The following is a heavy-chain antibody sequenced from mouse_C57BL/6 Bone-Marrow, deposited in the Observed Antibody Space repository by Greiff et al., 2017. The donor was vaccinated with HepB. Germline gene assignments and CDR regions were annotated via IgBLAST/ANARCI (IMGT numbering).Heavy chain of an antibody. Sequence: VQLQQSVAELVRPGASVKLSCTASGSNIKNTYMHWVKQRPEQGLEWIGRIDPANGNTKYTPKFQGKATITAYKSSSTAYLQLSSLTSEDSAVYYCARNNNYFWDFDVWGTGTTVTGSS. D-gene: IGHD2-12*01. CDR3: ARNNNYFWDFDV. V-gene: IGHV14-3*01. CDR2: IDPANGNT. J-gene: IGHJ1*03. CDR1: GSNIKNTY.